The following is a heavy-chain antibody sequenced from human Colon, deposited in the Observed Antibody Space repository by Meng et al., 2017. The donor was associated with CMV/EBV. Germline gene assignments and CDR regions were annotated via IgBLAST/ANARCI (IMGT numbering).Heavy chain of an antibody. CDR3: AKPAPVVEPSALRGDWFDT. V-gene: IGHV3-30*02. CDR2: IRYDGSDQ. J-gene: IGHJ5*02. D-gene: IGHD2-2*02. CDR1: GFTFNTFG. Sequence: GGSLRLSCAASGFTFNTFGMHWVRQAPGKGLEWVASIRYDGSDQSFADAVEGRFTISRDNSKNTVELQMNILRSDDTAVYYCAKPAPVVEPSALRGDWFDTWGQGTLVTVSS.